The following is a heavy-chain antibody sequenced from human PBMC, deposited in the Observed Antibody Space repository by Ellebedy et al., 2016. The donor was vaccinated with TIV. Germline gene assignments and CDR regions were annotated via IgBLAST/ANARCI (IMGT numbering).Heavy chain of an antibody. V-gene: IGHV1-2*02. CDR2: INSGSGGT. D-gene: IGHD3-16*01. CDR3: ARDLGVHWYFDL. Sequence: ASVKVSCXASGYSFSGYYMHWVRQAPGQGLEWMGWINSGSGGTKYAHKFQGRVTITRDTSTRTAYMELSRLKFDDTAMYYCARDLGVHWYFDLWGRGTLVTVSS. J-gene: IGHJ2*01. CDR1: GYSFSGYY.